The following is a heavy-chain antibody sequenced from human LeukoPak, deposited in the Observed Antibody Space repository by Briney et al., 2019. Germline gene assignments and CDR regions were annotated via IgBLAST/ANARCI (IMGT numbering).Heavy chain of an antibody. CDR3: ANVHDYGDRPYDY. D-gene: IGHD4-17*01. Sequence: GRSLRLSCAASGFTFDDYAMHWVRQAPGKGLEWVSGISWNSGSIGYADSVKGRFTISRDNAKNSLYLQMNSLRAEDTAVYYCANVHDYGDRPYDYWGQGTLVTVSS. CDR2: ISWNSGSI. V-gene: IGHV3-9*01. J-gene: IGHJ4*02. CDR1: GFTFDDYA.